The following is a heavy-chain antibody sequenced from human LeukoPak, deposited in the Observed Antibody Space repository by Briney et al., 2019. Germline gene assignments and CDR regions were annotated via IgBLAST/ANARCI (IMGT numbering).Heavy chain of an antibody. D-gene: IGHD6-19*01. CDR2: ISYDGSNK. Sequence: RGSLRLSCAASGFTFSSYGMHWVRQAPGKGLEWVAVISYDGSNKYYADSVKGRFTISRDNSKNTLYLQMNSLRAEDTAVYYCARFRLGYYFDYWGQGTLVTVSS. CDR3: ARFRLGYYFDY. CDR1: GFTFSSYG. J-gene: IGHJ4*02. V-gene: IGHV3-30*03.